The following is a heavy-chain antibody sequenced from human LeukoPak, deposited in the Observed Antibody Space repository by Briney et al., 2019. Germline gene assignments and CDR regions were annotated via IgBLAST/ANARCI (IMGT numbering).Heavy chain of an antibody. CDR2: IRYDGSNK. D-gene: IGHD2-2*01. J-gene: IGHJ2*01. CDR3: ESKDIAVVPAGRDRYFDL. V-gene: IGHV3-30*02. Sequence: SGGSLRLSCAASGFTFSSYGMHWVRQAPGKGLEWVAFIRYDGSNKYYADSVKGRFTISRDNSKNTLYLQMNSLRAEDTAVYYCESKDIAVVPAGRDRYFDLWGRGTLVTVSS. CDR1: GFTFSSYG.